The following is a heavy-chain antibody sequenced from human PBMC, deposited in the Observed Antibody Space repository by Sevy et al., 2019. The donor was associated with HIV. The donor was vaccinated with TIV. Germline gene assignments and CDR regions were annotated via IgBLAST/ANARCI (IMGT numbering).Heavy chain of an antibody. CDR2: IYYSGST. J-gene: IGHJ6*03. Sequence: SETLSLTCTVSGGSISSYYWSWIRQPPGKGLEWIGYIYYSGSTNYNPSLKSRVTISVDTSKNQFSLKLGSVTAADTAVYYCARRVATISSSLAASVDYYYYYMDVWGKGTTVTVSS. CDR1: GGSISSYY. D-gene: IGHD5-12*01. V-gene: IGHV4-59*01. CDR3: ARRVATISSSLAASVDYYYYYMDV.